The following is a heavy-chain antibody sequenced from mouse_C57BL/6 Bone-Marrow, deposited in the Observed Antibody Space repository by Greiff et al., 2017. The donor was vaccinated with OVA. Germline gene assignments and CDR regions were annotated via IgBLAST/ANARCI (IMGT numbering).Heavy chain of an antibody. CDR3: AREGGRLDY. J-gene: IGHJ2*01. V-gene: IGHV5-4*01. CDR2: ISDGGSYT. Sequence: EVQGVESGGGLVKPGGSLKLSCAASGFTFSSYAMSWVRQTPEKRLEWVATISDGGSYTYYPDNVKGRFTISRDNAKNNLYLQMSHLKSEDTAMYYCAREGGRLDYWGQGTTLTVSS. D-gene: IGHD3-3*01. CDR1: GFTFSSYA.